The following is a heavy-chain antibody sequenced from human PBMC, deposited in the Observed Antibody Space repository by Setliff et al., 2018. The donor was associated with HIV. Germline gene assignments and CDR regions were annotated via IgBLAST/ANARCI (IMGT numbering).Heavy chain of an antibody. V-gene: IGHV3-48*01. Sequence: PGGSLRLSCAASGFTFSTYNINWVRQAPGKGLEWVSYISSSSGTKYYADSVKGRFTISRDNAKSSLYLQMNNLRAEDTAVYYCARDDPPREDSSSPVLFYSGMDVWGQGTPVTVS. CDR3: ARDDPPREDSSSPVLFYSGMDV. CDR1: GFTFSTYN. CDR2: ISSSSGTK. J-gene: IGHJ6*02. D-gene: IGHD6-6*01.